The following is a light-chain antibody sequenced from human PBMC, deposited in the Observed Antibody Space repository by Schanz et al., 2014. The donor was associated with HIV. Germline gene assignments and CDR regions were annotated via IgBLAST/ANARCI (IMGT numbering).Light chain of an antibody. CDR3: SSYAGSNFYV. CDR2: EVN. V-gene: IGLV2-8*01. Sequence: QSALTQPPSASGSPGQSVTISCTGTISDVGGYNYVSWYQRHPDKAPKLMIYEVNKRPSGVPDRFSGSKSGNTASLTVSGLQAEDEADYYCSSYAGSNFYVFGTGTKLTVL. J-gene: IGLJ1*01. CDR1: ISDVGGYNY.